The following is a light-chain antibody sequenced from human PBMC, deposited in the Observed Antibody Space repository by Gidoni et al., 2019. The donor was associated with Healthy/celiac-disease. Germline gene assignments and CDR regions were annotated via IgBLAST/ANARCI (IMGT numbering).Light chain of an antibody. V-gene: IGKV1-9*01. J-gene: IGKJ1*01. CDR2: AAS. Sequence: DIQLTQSPSFLSASVGDRVTITCRASQGISSYLAWYQQKPGKAHKLLIYAASTLQSGVPSRFSGSGSGTEFTLTISSLQPEDFESYYFQQLNSYTWTFGQGTKVEIK. CDR3: QQLNSYTWT. CDR1: QGISSY.